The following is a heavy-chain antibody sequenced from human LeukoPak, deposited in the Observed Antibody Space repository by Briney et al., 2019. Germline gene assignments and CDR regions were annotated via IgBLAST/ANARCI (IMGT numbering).Heavy chain of an antibody. CDR1: GGSISSYY. J-gene: IGHJ4*02. CDR3: ARGDYYGSGSPLDY. D-gene: IGHD3-10*01. CDR2: IYYSGST. Sequence: SETLSLTCTVSGGSISSYYWSWIRQAPGKGLEWIGYIYYSGSTNYNPSRKSRVTISVDTSKNQFSLKLSSVTAADTAVYYCARGDYYGSGSPLDYWGQGTLVTVSS. V-gene: IGHV4-59*08.